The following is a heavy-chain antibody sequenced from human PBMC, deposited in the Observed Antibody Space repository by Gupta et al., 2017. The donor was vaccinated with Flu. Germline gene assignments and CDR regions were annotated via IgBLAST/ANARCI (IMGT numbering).Heavy chain of an antibody. CDR1: GFTFRSYG. CDR2: ISYDVSNK. V-gene: IGHV3-30*18. CDR3: AKGPYYDFWSGYYTGNNWFDP. J-gene: IGHJ5*02. D-gene: IGHD3-3*01. Sequence: QVQLVESGGGVVQPGRSLCISGAAYGFTFRSYGLHWVRPAQGKGLEWVAVISYDVSNKYYADSVKGRFTISRDNSKNTLYLQMNSLRAEDTAVYYCAKGPYYDFWSGYYTGNNWFDPWGQGTLVTVSS.